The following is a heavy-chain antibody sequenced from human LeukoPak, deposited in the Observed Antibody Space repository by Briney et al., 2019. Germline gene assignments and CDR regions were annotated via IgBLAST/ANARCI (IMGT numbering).Heavy chain of an antibody. V-gene: IGHV3-21*01. D-gene: IGHD4-23*01. CDR2: ISSSGTYI. J-gene: IGHJ4*02. CDR3: ARNGGNSDSDY. CDR1: GFTFSSYS. Sequence: GGSLRLSCAASGFTFSSYSMNWVRQAPGKGLEGVSFISSSGTYIYYADSMKGRFTISRDNAKNALYLQMNSLRAEDTAVYYCARNGGNSDSDYWGQGTLVTVSS.